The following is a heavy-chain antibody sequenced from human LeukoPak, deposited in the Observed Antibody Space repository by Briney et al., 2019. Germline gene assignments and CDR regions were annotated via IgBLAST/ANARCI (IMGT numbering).Heavy chain of an antibody. V-gene: IGHV3-23*01. CDR2: ISGSGGST. D-gene: IGHD2-8*01. J-gene: IGHJ3*02. CDR3: AKSYIVLMTRNAFDI. Sequence: QPGGSLRLSCAASGFTFNTYAMSWVRQAPGKGLEWVSAISGSGGSTYYADSVKGRFTISRDNSKNTLYLQMNSLRAEDTAVYYCAKSYIVLMTRNAFDIWGQGTMVTVSS. CDR1: GFTFNTYA.